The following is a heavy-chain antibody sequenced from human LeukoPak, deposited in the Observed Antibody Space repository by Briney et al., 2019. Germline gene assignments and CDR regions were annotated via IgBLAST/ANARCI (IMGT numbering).Heavy chain of an antibody. CDR3: ARAALAARPPSYYYYGMDV. CDR1: GGSISSGDYY. V-gene: IGHV4-61*08. D-gene: IGHD6-6*01. J-gene: IGHJ6*02. CDR2: IYYSGST. Sequence: SETLSLTCTVSGGSISSGDYYWSWIRQPPGKGLEWIGYIYYSGSTNYNPSLKSRVTISVDTSKNQFSLKLSSVTAADTAVYYCARAALAARPPSYYYYGMDVWGQGTTVTVSS.